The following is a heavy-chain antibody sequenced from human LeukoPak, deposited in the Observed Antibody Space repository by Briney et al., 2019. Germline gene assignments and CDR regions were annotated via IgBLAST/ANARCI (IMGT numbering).Heavy chain of an antibody. CDR1: GFTFSSAW. V-gene: IGHV3-15*01. D-gene: IGHD2-21*02. CDR3: TTEVIVVVTATDDY. CDR2: IKSKTDGGTT. Sequence: GGSLRLSCAASGFTFSSAWMSWVRQAPGKGLEWVGRIKSKTDGGTTDYAAPVKGRFTISRDDSKNTLYLQMNSLKTKDTAVYYCTTEVIVVVTATDDYWGQGTLVTVSS. J-gene: IGHJ4*02.